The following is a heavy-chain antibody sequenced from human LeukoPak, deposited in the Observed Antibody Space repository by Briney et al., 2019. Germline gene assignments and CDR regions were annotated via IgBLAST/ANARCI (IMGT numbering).Heavy chain of an antibody. CDR3: ARGWLTGYYGDGWAFDI. V-gene: IGHV1-2*02. D-gene: IGHD3-9*01. J-gene: IGHJ3*02. Sequence: ASVKVSCKASGYTFTGNYMHWVRQAPGQGLEWMGWINPNNSATNYAQRFQGRVTMTRDTSISTAYMELSRLRSEDTAVYYCARGWLTGYYGDGWAFDIWGQGTMVTVSS. CDR1: GYTFTGNY. CDR2: INPNNSAT.